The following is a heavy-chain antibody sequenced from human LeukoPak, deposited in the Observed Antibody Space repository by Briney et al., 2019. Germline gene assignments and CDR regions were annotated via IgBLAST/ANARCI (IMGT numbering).Heavy chain of an antibody. CDR2: INPNSGGT. CDR3: ARDRTEWELRYFDY. V-gene: IGHV1-2*02. J-gene: IGHJ4*02. Sequence: ASVKVSCKASGYTFTGYYMHWVRQAPGQGLEWMGWINPNSGGTNYAQKFQGRVTMTRDTSISTAYTELSRLRSDGTAVYYCARDRTEWELRYFDYWGQGTLVTVSS. CDR1: GYTFTGYY. D-gene: IGHD1-26*01.